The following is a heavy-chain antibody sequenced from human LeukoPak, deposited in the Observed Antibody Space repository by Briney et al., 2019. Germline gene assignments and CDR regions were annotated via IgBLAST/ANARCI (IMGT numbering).Heavy chain of an antibody. J-gene: IGHJ3*02. Sequence: GESLKISCKGSGYSFTNYWIDWVRQMPGKGLEWMGIIYPGDSDTRYSPSFQGQVTISADKSISTAYLQWSSLKASDTAMYYCARRAYSSSWANDAFDIWGQGTMVTVSS. CDR1: GYSFTNYW. CDR2: IYPGDSDT. CDR3: ARRAYSSSWANDAFDI. D-gene: IGHD6-13*01. V-gene: IGHV5-51*01.